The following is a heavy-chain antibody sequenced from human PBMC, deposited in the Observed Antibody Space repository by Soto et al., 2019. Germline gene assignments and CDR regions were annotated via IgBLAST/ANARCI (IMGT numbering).Heavy chain of an antibody. CDR3: AKVTGYCSSSSCRRDYYYYYGMDV. J-gene: IGHJ6*02. CDR1: GFTFSNYG. Sequence: QTVGSLRLSCAASGFTFSNYGMHWVRQAPGKGLEWVAVISYDGSDKYYADSVKGRFSISRDNSKNTLYLQMNSLRAEDTAVDYCAKVTGYCSSSSCRRDYYYYYGMDVWGQGTTVTVSS. D-gene: IGHD2-2*01. V-gene: IGHV3-30*18. CDR2: ISYDGSDK.